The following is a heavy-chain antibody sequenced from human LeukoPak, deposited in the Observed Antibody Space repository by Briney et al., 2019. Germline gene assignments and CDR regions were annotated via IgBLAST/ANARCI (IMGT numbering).Heavy chain of an antibody. V-gene: IGHV3-9*01. CDR1: GFTFDDYA. D-gene: IGHD3-3*01. J-gene: IGHJ5*02. CDR3: AKASSGYPSSANNWFDP. CDR2: ISWNSGSI. Sequence: GGSLTLSCAASGFTFDDYAMHWVRQAPGKGLEWVSGISWNSGSIGYADSVKGRFTISRDNAKNSLYLQMNSLRAEDTALYYCAKASSGYPSSANNWFDPWGQGTLVTVSS.